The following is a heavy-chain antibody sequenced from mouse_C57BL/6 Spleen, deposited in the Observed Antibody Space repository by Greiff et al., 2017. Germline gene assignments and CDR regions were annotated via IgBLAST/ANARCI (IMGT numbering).Heavy chain of an antibody. D-gene: IGHD1-1*01. J-gene: IGHJ4*01. CDR2: IYPRSGNT. V-gene: IGHV1-81*01. CDR1: GYTFTSYG. CDR3: ARLLVKAMDY. Sequence: QVQLQQSGAELARPGASVKLSCKASGYTFTSYGISWVKQRTGQGLEWIGEIYPRSGNTYYNEKFKGKATLTADKSSSTAYMELRSLTSEDSAVYFCARLLVKAMDYWGQGTSVTVSS.